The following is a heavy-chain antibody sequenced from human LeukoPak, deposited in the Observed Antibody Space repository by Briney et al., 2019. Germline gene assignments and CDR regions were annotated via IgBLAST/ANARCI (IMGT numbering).Heavy chain of an antibody. D-gene: IGHD1-1*01. CDR3: ARGLERFLSPFNY. J-gene: IGHJ4*02. V-gene: IGHV1-2*02. CDR1: GYDFSGSY. CDR2: INPNSGVP. Sequence: ASVKVSCKASGYDFSGSYIHWVRQAPGQGLEWMGWINPNSGVPNHAQKFQARVTMTSDPSISTAYMELSSLKSDDTATYYCARGLERFLSPFNYCGQGTLVTVSS.